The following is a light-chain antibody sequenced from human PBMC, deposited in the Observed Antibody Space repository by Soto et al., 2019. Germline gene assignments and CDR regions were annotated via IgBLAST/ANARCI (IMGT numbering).Light chain of an antibody. CDR1: QSVTTN. V-gene: IGKV3-15*01. CDR2: GAF. J-gene: IGKJ2*01. Sequence: ETVLTQSPATLSVSPGERATFSCKASQSVTTNLAWYQQKPGQVPRLLIYGAFTRATGIPARFSGSGSGTEFTLSISSLPSEDFAIYHGQQYHSWPDTFGQGTKLEIK. CDR3: QQYHSWPDT.